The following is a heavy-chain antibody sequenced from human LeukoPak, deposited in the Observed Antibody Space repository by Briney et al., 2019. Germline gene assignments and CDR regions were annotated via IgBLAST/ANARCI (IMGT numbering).Heavy chain of an antibody. Sequence: WMGGIIPIFGTANYAQKFQGRVTITADKSTSTAYMELSSLRSEDTAVYYCASKYYDILTGYPYWGQGTLVTVSS. CDR3: ASKYYDILTGYPY. CDR2: IIPIFGTA. J-gene: IGHJ4*02. D-gene: IGHD3-9*01. V-gene: IGHV1-69*06.